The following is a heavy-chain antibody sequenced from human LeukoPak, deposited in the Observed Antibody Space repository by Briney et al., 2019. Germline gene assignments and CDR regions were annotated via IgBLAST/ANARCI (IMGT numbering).Heavy chain of an antibody. CDR3: ASCRDGYNSNY. J-gene: IGHJ4*02. CDR1: GFTFSSYS. CDR2: ISGSSSYI. Sequence: GGSLRLSCAASGFTFSSYSMNWVRQAPGKGLEWVSSISGSSSYIYYADSVKGRFTISRDNAKNSLYLQMNSLRAEDTAVYYCASCRDGYNSNYWGQGTLVTVSS. V-gene: IGHV3-21*01. D-gene: IGHD5-24*01.